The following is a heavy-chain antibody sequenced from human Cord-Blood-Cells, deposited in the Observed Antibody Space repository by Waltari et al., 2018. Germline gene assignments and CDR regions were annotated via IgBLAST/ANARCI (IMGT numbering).Heavy chain of an antibody. J-gene: IGHJ3*02. Sequence: VQLQQWGAGLLKPSETLSLTCAVYGGSFSGYYWSWIRQPTGKGLEWIGEINHSGSTNYNPSLKSRVTISVDTAKNQFSLKLSSVTAADTAVYYGATLTPNGSGSSRADAFDIWGQGTMVTVSS. D-gene: IGHD3-10*01. V-gene: IGHV4-34*01. CDR3: ATLTPNGSGSSRADAFDI. CDR2: INHSGST. CDR1: GGSFSGYY.